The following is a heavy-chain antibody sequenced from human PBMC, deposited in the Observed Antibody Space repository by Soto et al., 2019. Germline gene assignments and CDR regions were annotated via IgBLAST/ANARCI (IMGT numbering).Heavy chain of an antibody. V-gene: IGHV3-30*03. Sequence: GGSLRLSCAASGFTFSSYGMHWVRQAPGKGLEWVAVISYDGSNKYYADSVKGRFTISRDNSKNTLYLQMNSLRAEDTAVYYCATLDSHILTGYYPFDYWGQGTLVTVSS. CDR2: ISYDGSNK. CDR1: GFTFSSYG. D-gene: IGHD3-9*01. CDR3: ATLDSHILTGYYPFDY. J-gene: IGHJ4*02.